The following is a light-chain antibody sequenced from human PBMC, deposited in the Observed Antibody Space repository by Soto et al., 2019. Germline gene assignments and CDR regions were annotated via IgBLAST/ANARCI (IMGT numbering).Light chain of an antibody. CDR3: MQALQIRT. V-gene: IGKV2-28*01. J-gene: IGKJ1*01. CDR1: QSLLHSNGYNY. Sequence: DIVMTQSPLSLPVTHGEPASISCRSSQSLLHSNGYNYLDWYLQKPGQSPQLLIYLGSNRASGVPDRFSGSGSGTDFTLKISRVEAEDVGVYYCMQALQIRTFGQGTKVDIK. CDR2: LGS.